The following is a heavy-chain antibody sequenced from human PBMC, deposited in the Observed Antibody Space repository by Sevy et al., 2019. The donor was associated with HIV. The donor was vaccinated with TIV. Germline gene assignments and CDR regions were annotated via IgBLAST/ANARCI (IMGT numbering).Heavy chain of an antibody. V-gene: IGHV3-30*03. D-gene: IGHD3-22*01. CDR2: ISYDGSNK. CDR3: AVFSDYDSSGYYYRLNFDY. CDR1: GFTFSSYG. Sequence: GGSLRLSCAASGFTFSSYGMHWVRQAPGKGLEWVALISYDGSNKYYADSVKGRFTISRDNSKNTLYLQMNSLRAEDTAVYYCAVFSDYDSSGYYYRLNFDYWGQGTLVTVSS. J-gene: IGHJ4*02.